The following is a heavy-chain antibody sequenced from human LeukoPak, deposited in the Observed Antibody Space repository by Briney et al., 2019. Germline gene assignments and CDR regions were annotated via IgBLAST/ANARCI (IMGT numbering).Heavy chain of an antibody. Sequence: PGGSLRLSCAASGFTFSTHAMHWVRQTPGRGLEYVSGSSPNGGSTYYANSVKGRFTISRDNSKNTLYLQMGSLRAEDMGVYYCVRDRRYNPGSVFMDVWGQGTTVIVSS. V-gene: IGHV3-64*01. CDR3: VRDRRYNPGSVFMDV. CDR1: GFTFSTHA. D-gene: IGHD1-1*01. J-gene: IGHJ6*02. CDR2: SSPNGGST.